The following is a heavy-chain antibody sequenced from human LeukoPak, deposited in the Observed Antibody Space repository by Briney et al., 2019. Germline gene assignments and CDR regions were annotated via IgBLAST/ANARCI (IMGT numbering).Heavy chain of an antibody. CDR1: GGSISSSSYY. J-gene: IGHJ4*02. V-gene: IGHV4-39*07. CDR3: ARGDGYDIRPFDY. D-gene: IGHD5-12*01. CDR2: IYYSGCT. Sequence: SETLSLTCTVSGGSISSSSYYWGWIRQPPGKGLEWIGSIYYSGCTYYNPSLKSRVTISVDTSKNQFSLKLSSVTAADTAVYYCARGDGYDIRPFDYWGQGTLVTVSS.